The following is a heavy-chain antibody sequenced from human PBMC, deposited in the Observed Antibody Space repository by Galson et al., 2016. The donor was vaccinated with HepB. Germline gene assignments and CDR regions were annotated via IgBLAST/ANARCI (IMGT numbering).Heavy chain of an antibody. CDR2: IGTAPGDT. Sequence: SLRLSCAASGFSFSLYDMHWVRQVTGKGLEWVSAIGTAPGDTNYLDSVNGRFTISRENADNSLYLQMNSLRPGDTAVYYCARGKSLWTTPWNYGLDVWGKGTTVTVSS. V-gene: IGHV3-13*01. CDR3: ARGKSLWTTPWNYGLDV. J-gene: IGHJ6*04. CDR1: GFSFSLYD. D-gene: IGHD4-17*01.